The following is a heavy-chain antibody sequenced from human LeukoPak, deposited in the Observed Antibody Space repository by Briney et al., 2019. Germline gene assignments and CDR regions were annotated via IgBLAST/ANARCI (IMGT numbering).Heavy chain of an antibody. D-gene: IGHD3-16*01. J-gene: IGHJ4*02. CDR2: ISY. Sequence: GSLRLSCAASGFTFSSYGMHWVRQAPGKGLEWVAVISYYADSVKGRFTISRDNSKNTLYLQMNSLRAEDTAVYYCALRGGEFDYWGQGTLVTVSS. CDR1: GFTFSSYG. CDR3: ALRGGEFDY. V-gene: IGHV3-30*03.